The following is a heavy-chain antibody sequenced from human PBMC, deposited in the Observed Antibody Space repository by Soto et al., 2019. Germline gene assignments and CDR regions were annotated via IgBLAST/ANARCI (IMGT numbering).Heavy chain of an antibody. CDR1: GFTFSSYG. V-gene: IGHV3-33*01. D-gene: IGHD4-4*01. CDR2: IWYDGSNK. J-gene: IGHJ4*02. CDR3: ARDHDYSKLRWGSYFDY. Sequence: QVQLVESGGGVVHPGRSLRLSCAASGFTFSSYGMHWVRQAPGKGLEWVAVIWYDGSNKYYADSVKGRFTISRDNSKNTLYLQMNSLRAEDTAVYYCARDHDYSKLRWGSYFDYWGQGNMVTVSS.